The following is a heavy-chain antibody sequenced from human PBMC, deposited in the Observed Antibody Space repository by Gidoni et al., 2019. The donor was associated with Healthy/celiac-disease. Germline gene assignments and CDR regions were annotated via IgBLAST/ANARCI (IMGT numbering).Heavy chain of an antibody. D-gene: IGHD5-18*01. Sequence: EVQLLESGGGLVQPGGSLRLSCPASGFPFSSYAMSWVRQAPGKGLEWVSAISGSGGSTYYADSVKGRFTISRDNSKNTLYLQMNSLRAEDTAVYYCAKAQSTSDTEFDYWGQGTLVTVSS. V-gene: IGHV3-23*01. CDR1: GFPFSSYA. CDR2: ISGSGGST. J-gene: IGHJ4*02. CDR3: AKAQSTSDTEFDY.